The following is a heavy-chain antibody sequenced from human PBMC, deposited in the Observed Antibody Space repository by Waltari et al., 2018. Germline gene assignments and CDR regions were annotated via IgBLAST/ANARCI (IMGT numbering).Heavy chain of an antibody. V-gene: IGHV4-34*01. CDR3: ARARGRGVIIDY. CDR1: GGSFSGYY. CDR2: INHSGST. J-gene: IGHJ4*02. Sequence: QVQLQQWGAGLLKPSETLSLTCAVYGGSFSGYYWSWIRQPPGKGLEWIGEINHSGSTNYNPSLKSRVTISVDTSKNQFSLKLSSVTAEDTAVYYCARARGRGVIIDYWGQGTLVTVSS. D-gene: IGHD3-10*01.